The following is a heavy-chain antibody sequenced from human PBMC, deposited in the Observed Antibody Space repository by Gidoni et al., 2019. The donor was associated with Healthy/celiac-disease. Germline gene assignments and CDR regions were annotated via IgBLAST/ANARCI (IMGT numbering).Heavy chain of an antibody. Sequence: QVQLVQSGAEVKKPGASVKVSCKASGYTFTSYAMHWVRQVPGQRLDWMGWINAGNGNTKYSQKFQGRVTITRDTSASTAYMELSSLRSEDTAVYYCARDSGIAVAGEHDAFDIWGQGTMVTVSS. V-gene: IGHV1-3*01. CDR2: INAGNGNT. CDR1: GYTFTSYA. D-gene: IGHD6-19*01. CDR3: ARDSGIAVAGEHDAFDI. J-gene: IGHJ3*02.